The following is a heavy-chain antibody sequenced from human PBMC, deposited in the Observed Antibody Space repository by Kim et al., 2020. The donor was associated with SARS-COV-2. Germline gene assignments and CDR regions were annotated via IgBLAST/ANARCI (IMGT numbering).Heavy chain of an antibody. CDR3: ARRVYGSATYYMDV. CDR2: IYYSGST. CDR1: GGSISTYY. J-gene: IGHJ6*03. D-gene: IGHD6-25*01. Sequence: SETLSLTCTVSGGSISTYYWSWIRQPPGKGLEWIGHIYYSGSTNYNPYLKSRVTISVDTSKNQFSLKLSSVTAADTAVYYCARRVYGSATYYMDVWGKGATVTVSS. V-gene: IGHV4-59*08.